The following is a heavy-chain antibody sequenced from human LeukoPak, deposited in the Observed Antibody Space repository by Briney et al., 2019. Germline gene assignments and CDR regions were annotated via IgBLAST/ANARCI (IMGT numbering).Heavy chain of an antibody. Sequence: PGGSLRLSCAASGFTFSNYWMSWVRQAPGKGLEWVANIKEDGSKKYYVDSVKGRFTISRDNGKNSLYLQMNSLRAEDTAVYYCARGIMTPYYMDVWGKGTTVSVSS. J-gene: IGHJ6*03. D-gene: IGHD3-16*01. CDR3: ARGIMTPYYMDV. CDR2: IKEDGSKK. CDR1: GFTFSNYW. V-gene: IGHV3-7*01.